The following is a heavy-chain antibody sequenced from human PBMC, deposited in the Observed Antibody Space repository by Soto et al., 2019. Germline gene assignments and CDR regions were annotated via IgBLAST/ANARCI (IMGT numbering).Heavy chain of an antibody. J-gene: IGHJ4*02. V-gene: IGHV1-18*01. CDR3: AGRRTPIDF. CDR1: GYTFTNFD. D-gene: IGHD2-15*01. CDR2: ISAYNGNT. Sequence: ASVKVSCKASGYTFTNFDIRWVRQAPGQGLEWMGWISAYNGNTNYAQKFQGRVTMTTDTSTSTAYMEVRSLRFDDTAVYYCAGRRTPIDFWGQGTLVTVSS.